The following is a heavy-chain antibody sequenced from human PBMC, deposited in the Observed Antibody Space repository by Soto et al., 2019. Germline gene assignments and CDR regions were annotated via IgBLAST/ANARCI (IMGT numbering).Heavy chain of an antibody. CDR1: GGTFSSYA. V-gene: IGHV1-69*01. J-gene: IGHJ5*02. CDR2: IIPIFGTA. CDR3: AREVGPGGAPRLHWFDP. Sequence: QVQLVQSGAEVKKPGSSVKVSCKASGGTFSSYAISWVRQAPGQGLEWMGGIIPIFGTANYAQKFQGRVTITADESTSTAYMELSSLRSEDTAVYYCAREVGPGGAPRLHWFDPWGQGTLVTVSS. D-gene: IGHD2-21*01.